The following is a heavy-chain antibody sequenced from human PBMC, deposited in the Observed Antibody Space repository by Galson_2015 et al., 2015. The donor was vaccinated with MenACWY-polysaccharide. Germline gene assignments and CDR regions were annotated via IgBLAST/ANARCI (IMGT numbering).Heavy chain of an antibody. D-gene: IGHD5-12*01. CDR2: IGTAGDT. V-gene: IGHV3-13*01. CDR1: GFTFSRYD. CDR3: ARVGGGYGPHGMDV. Sequence: SLRLSCAASGFTFSRYDMHWVRQPTGEGLEWVSAIGTAGDTYYPGSVKGRFTISRENAKNSLYLQMNSLRAGDTAVYYCARVGGGYGPHGMDVWGQGTTVTVSS. J-gene: IGHJ6*02.